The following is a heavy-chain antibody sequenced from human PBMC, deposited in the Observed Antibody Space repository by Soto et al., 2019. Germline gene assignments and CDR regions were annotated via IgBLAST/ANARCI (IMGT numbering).Heavy chain of an antibody. J-gene: IGHJ3*02. Sequence: GGSLRPSCAASGFPFTTYGMHWVRQAPGKGLEWVAVIWANGINKYYADSVRGRFTISRDNSKNTLDLQMNSLRAEDTALYYCVGERGPFDAFDIWGQGTMVTVSS. CDR3: VGERGPFDAFDI. CDR2: IWANGINK. V-gene: IGHV3-33*01. CDR1: GFPFTTYG.